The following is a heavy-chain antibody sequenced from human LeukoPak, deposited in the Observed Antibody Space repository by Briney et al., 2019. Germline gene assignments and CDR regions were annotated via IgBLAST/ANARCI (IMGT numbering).Heavy chain of an antibody. CDR2: ISGSGSTI. J-gene: IGHJ4*02. V-gene: IGHV3-48*01. D-gene: IGHD2-2*01. CDR1: GFTFSGYN. CDR3: ARWGSTSCYDY. Sequence: GGSLRLSCAASGFTFSGYNMNWVRQAPGKGLEWISYISGSGSTIYYADSVKGRFTISRDNAKNSLYLQMNSLRAEDTAVYYCARWGSTSCYDYWGQGTLVTVSS.